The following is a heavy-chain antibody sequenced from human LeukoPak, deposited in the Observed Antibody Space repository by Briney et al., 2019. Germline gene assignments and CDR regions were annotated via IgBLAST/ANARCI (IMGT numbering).Heavy chain of an antibody. CDR3: AKDGSALATRPYWCFDL. D-gene: IGHD6-6*01. Sequence: HPGGSLRLSCAASGFTFDDYAMHWVRQTPGKGLEWVSLISWDGGSTHYADSVKGRFTISRDNSKISLYLQMNSLRAEDTALYYCAKDGSALATRPYWCFDLWGRGTLVTVSS. V-gene: IGHV3-43D*03. CDR2: ISWDGGST. CDR1: GFTFDDYA. J-gene: IGHJ2*01.